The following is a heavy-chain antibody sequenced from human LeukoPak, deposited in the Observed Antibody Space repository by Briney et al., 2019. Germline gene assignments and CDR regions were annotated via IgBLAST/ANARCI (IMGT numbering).Heavy chain of an antibody. V-gene: IGHV3-20*04. Sequence: GGSLRLSCAASGFTFDDYAMSWVRQAPGKGLEWVSGLIWNGGSTRYADSVKGRFTISRDNAKNSLYLQMNSLRAEDTALYYCARDRKNVQVPRPIWYFDLWGRGTLVTVSS. CDR1: GFTFDDYA. D-gene: IGHD2-2*01. CDR3: ARDRKNVQVPRPIWYFDL. CDR2: LIWNGGST. J-gene: IGHJ2*01.